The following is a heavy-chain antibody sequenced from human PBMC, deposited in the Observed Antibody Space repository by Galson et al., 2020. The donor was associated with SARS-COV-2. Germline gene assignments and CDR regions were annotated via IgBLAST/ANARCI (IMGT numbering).Heavy chain of an antibody. V-gene: IGHV2-70*11. CDR1: GFSLTTSGMC. CDR2: IDWDGDK. J-gene: IGHJ4*02. D-gene: IGHD6-19*01. Sequence: ESGPTLVKSTQTLTLTCTFSGFSLTTSGMCVNWIRQPPGKALEWLARIDWDGDKYYSTSLKTRLTISKDTSKNQVVLTMTDMDPVDTATYYCARIDSSGCRGNYWGQGTPVTVSS. CDR3: ARIDSSGCRGNY.